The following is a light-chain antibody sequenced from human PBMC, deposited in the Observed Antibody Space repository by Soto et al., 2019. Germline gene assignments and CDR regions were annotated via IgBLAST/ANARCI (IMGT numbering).Light chain of an antibody. Sequence: EIVLTQSPGTLPLSPGERATLSCRASLSVASNYVAWYQQKPGQAPRLLIYAASGRATGIPDRFSGSGSGTDFTLTISRLEPEGFAVYYGQQYGSEAWTFGQGPELEIK. CDR3: QQYGSEAWT. CDR1: LSVASNY. J-gene: IGKJ1*01. V-gene: IGKV3-20*01. CDR2: AAS.